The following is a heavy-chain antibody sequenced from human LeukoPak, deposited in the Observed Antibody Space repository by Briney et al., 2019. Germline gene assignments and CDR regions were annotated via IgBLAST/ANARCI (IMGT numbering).Heavy chain of an antibody. CDR2: ISSSSSYI. CDR3: ARGNDYGDPWHFDY. V-gene: IGHV3-21*01. Sequence: GGSLRLSCAASGFTFSSYSMNWVRQAPGKGLEWVSSISSSSSYIYYADSVKGRFTISKDNAKNSLYLQLNSLRAEDTAVYYCARGNDYGDPWHFDYWGQGTLVTVSS. CDR1: GFTFSSYS. D-gene: IGHD4-17*01. J-gene: IGHJ4*02.